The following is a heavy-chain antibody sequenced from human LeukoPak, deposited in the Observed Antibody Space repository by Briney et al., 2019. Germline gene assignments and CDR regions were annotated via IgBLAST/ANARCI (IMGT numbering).Heavy chain of an antibody. CDR2: IRYDGSNK. J-gene: IGHJ4*02. CDR3: ARDKGSSWYYFDY. D-gene: IGHD6-13*01. CDR1: GFTFSSYG. V-gene: IGHV3-30*02. Sequence: GGSLRLSCAASGFTFSSYGMHWVRQAPGKGLEWVAFIRYDGSNKYYADSVKGRFTISRDNAKNSLYLQMNSLRAEDTAVYYCARDKGSSWYYFDYWGQGTLVTVSS.